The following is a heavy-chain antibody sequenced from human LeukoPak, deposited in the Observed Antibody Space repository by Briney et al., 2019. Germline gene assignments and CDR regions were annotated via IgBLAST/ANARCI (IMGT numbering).Heavy chain of an antibody. J-gene: IGHJ3*02. V-gene: IGHV3-21*01. CDR3: ARDRGQWLGDGALDI. CDR2: ISSSSSYI. Sequence: GGSLRLSCAASGFTFSSYSMNWVRQAPGKGLEWVSSISSSSSYIYYADSVKGRFTISRDNAKNSLYLQMNSLRAEDTAVYYCARDRGQWLGDGALDIWGQGTMVTVSS. CDR1: GFTFSSYS. D-gene: IGHD6-19*01.